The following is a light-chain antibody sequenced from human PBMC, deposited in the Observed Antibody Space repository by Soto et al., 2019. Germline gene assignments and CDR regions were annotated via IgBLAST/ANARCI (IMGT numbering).Light chain of an antibody. CDR2: GAS. Sequence: EIVLTQSPGTLSLSPGERATLSRAASQSVSNNYLAWYQQKPGQAPRLLIYGASNRATGIPDRFSGSGSGTDFTLTISRLEPEDFAVHYCQQYGSSGKFGQGTKVDIK. CDR3: QQYGSSGK. CDR1: QSVSNNY. J-gene: IGKJ1*01. V-gene: IGKV3-20*01.